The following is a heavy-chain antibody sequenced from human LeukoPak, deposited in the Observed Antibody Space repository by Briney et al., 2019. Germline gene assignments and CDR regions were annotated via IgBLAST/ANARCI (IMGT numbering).Heavy chain of an antibody. J-gene: IGHJ6*02. Sequence: PGGSLRLSCAASGFTFSSYGMHWVRQAPGKGLEWVAVISYDGSNKYYADSVKGRFTISRDNSKNTLYLQMNSLRAEDTAVYYCAKVLPSLRLYGMDVWGQGTTVTVSS. CDR3: AKVLPSLRLYGMDV. V-gene: IGHV3-30*18. CDR2: ISYDGSNK. D-gene: IGHD4-17*01. CDR1: GFTFSSYG.